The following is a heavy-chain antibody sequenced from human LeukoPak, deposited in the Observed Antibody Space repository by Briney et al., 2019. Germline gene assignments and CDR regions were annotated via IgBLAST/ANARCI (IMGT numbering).Heavy chain of an antibody. V-gene: IGHV1-69*13. Sequence: GASVKVSCKASGGTFSSYAISWVRQASGQGLEWMGGIIPIFGTANYAQKFQGRVTITADESTSTAYMELSSLRSEDTAVYYCASCVGYGDCYYYGMDVWGQGTTVTVSS. D-gene: IGHD4-17*01. CDR2: IIPIFGTA. CDR3: ASCVGYGDCYYYGMDV. J-gene: IGHJ6*02. CDR1: GGTFSSYA.